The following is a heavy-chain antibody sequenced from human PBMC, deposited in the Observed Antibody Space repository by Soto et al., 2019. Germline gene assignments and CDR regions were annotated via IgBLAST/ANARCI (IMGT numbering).Heavy chain of an antibody. CDR2: INHSGST. CDR3: ARALGCTNGVCYHYFDY. D-gene: IGHD2-8*01. Sequence: SETLSLTCAVYGGSFSGYYWSWIRQPPGKGLEWIGEINHSGSTNYNPSLKSRVTISVDTSKNQFSLKLSSVTAADTAVYYCARALGCTNGVCYHYFDYWGQGTLVTVSS. V-gene: IGHV4-34*01. CDR1: GGSFSGYY. J-gene: IGHJ4*02.